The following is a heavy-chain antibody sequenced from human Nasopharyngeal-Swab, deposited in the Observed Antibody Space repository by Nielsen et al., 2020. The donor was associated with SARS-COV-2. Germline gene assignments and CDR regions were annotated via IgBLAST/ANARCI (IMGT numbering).Heavy chain of an antibody. CDR2: ISASGEST. V-gene: IGHV3-23*01. Sequence: GESLKISCAASGFTFSNYAMTWVRQAPGKGLEWVSTISASGESTFYGDSVKGRFTISRDNSKKTLSLQMNSLGAEDTAIYYCAKDRRPLDYWGQGTLVTVSS. D-gene: IGHD6-6*01. J-gene: IGHJ4*02. CDR1: GFTFSNYA. CDR3: AKDRRPLDY.